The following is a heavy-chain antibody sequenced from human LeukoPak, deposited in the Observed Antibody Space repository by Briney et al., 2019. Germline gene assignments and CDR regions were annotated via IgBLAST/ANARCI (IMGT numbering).Heavy chain of an antibody. Sequence: SETLSLTCAVYDGSFSGYYWSWIRQPPGKGLEWIGEINHGGSTKYNPSLKSRVTISVDTSKNQFSLKLSSVSAADTAVYYCARALSYYDSSGYSPYDYWGQGTLVTVSS. J-gene: IGHJ4*02. D-gene: IGHD3-22*01. CDR1: DGSFSGYY. CDR3: ARALSYYDSSGYSPYDY. CDR2: INHGGST. V-gene: IGHV4-34*01.